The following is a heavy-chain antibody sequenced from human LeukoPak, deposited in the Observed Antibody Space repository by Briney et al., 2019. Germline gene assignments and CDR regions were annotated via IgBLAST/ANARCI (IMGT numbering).Heavy chain of an antibody. CDR1: GFTFSNYA. Sequence: GGSLTHSCATSGFTFSNYAMRWLRPAQGQGRVGVSAIRGSGEMTYYADSVKGRFTVARDNSKTTLYLQMNSLRAEDTAVYYCARARGYSYANEFHFDYWGQGTMVTVSS. V-gene: IGHV3-23*01. J-gene: IGHJ4*01. CDR2: IRGSGEMT. D-gene: IGHD5-18*01. CDR3: ARARGYSYANEFHFDY.